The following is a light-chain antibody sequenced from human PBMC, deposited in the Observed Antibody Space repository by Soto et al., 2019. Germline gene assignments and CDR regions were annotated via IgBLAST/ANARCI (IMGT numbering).Light chain of an antibody. V-gene: IGKV2-28*01. CDR2: LGS. CDR3: MQALRTPPT. J-gene: IGKJ1*01. Sequence: DIVMTQSPLSLPVTPGEPASISCKSSQSLLHSNGYNYLDWYLQKPGQSPQLLISLGSNRASGVPDRFSGSGSGTKFTLKISRVEAEDVGIYYCMQALRTPPTFGQGTKVEIK. CDR1: QSLLHSNGYNY.